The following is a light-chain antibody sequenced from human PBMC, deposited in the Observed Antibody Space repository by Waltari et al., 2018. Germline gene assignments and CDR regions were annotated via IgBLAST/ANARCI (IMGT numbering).Light chain of an antibody. CDR1: QSVSRN. Sequence: EIVMTQSPATLSVAPGESATLSCRASQSVSRNLAWYQQKPGQAPRLLIFGASTRATGIPDRFSGNGSGTDFTLTISSLQSEDFAVYYCQQYDNWPPYTFGQGTKLEI. J-gene: IGKJ2*01. V-gene: IGKV3-15*01. CDR3: QQYDNWPPYT. CDR2: GAS.